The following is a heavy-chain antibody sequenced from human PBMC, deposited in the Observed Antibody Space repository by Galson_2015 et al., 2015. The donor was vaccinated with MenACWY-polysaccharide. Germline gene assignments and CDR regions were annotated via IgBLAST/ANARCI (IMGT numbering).Heavy chain of an antibody. J-gene: IGHJ4*02. Sequence: QSRAEVKKPGESLKISCKASGYSSTSDWIGWVRQMPGQGLEWMGLIYFSASYATYSPSFQGQVTISADKSITTAYLQWSSLKATDTAMYYCASPLGLWGQGTLVSVSS. V-gene: IGHV5-51*03. CDR3: ASPLGL. CDR2: IYFSASYA. CDR1: GYSSTSDW.